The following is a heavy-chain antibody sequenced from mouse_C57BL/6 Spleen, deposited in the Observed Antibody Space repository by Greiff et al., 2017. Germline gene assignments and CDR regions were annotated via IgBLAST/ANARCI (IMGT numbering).Heavy chain of an antibody. CDR1: GYTFTSYW. CDR2: IYPGDGDT. Sequence: QVQLQQSGTELVKPGASVKLSCKASGYTFTSYWMHWVKQRPGKGLEWIGRIYPGDGDTNYNGKFKGKATLTANKSSSTAYMQLSSLTSEDSAVYFCARNYYGSSSYAMDYWGQGTSVTVSS. J-gene: IGHJ4*01. CDR3: ARNYYGSSSYAMDY. V-gene: IGHV1-82*01. D-gene: IGHD1-1*01.